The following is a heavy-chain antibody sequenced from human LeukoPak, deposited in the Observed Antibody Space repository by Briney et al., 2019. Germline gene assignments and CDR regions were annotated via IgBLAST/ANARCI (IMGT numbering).Heavy chain of an antibody. CDR1: GFTFSSYE. Sequence: GGSLRLSCAASGFTFSSYEMNWVRQAPGKGLEWVSYISSSGSTIYYADSVKGRFTISRDNAKSSLYLQMNSLRAEDTAVYYCARVPYYYDSSGYYSYYYYYGMDVWGQGTTVTVSS. J-gene: IGHJ6*02. CDR2: ISSSGSTI. D-gene: IGHD3-22*01. CDR3: ARVPYYYDSSGYYSYYYYYGMDV. V-gene: IGHV3-48*03.